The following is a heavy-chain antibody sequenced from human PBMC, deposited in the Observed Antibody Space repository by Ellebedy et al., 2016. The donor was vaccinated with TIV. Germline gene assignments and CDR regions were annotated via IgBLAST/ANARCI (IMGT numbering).Heavy chain of an antibody. CDR2: VSAYSGNT. CDR3: ARYSGSGTYYRNGMDV. CDR1: GYTFIDYG. V-gene: IGHV1-18*01. Sequence: AASVKVSCKSSGYTFIDYGISWLRQAPGQGLDWMGWVSAYSGNTNYADNLQGRVTMTTDNTTDTAYMELRSLRSDDTAVYYCARYSGSGTYYRNGMDVWGQGTTVTVSS. J-gene: IGHJ6*02. D-gene: IGHD3-10*01.